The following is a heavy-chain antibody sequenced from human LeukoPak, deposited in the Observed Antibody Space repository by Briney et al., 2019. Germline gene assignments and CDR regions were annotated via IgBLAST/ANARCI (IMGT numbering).Heavy chain of an antibody. CDR3: ARSPTFRGWFDP. Sequence: PGGSLRLSCAASGFTFSSYNMNWVRQAPGKGLEWVAYISIGTSFIYYADSVKGRFTISRDNAKNSLYLQVNSLRAEDTAVCYCARSPTFRGWFDPWGQGTLVTVSS. V-gene: IGHV3-21*01. CDR1: GFTFSSYN. CDR2: ISIGTSFI. D-gene: IGHD2/OR15-2a*01. J-gene: IGHJ5*02.